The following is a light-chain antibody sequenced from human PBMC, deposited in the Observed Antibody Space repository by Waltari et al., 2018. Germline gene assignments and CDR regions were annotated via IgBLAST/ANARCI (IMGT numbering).Light chain of an antibody. Sequence: DIQLTPSPSSLSASVRDRVTITCRSSQAISSFLDWYQQKPGKAPKLLIYGASTLQSGFPSRFSGSGSGTEFTLTISSLQPEDFATYYCQQVNSFPLTFGGGTKVEIK. CDR3: QQVNSFPLT. V-gene: IGKV1-9*01. CDR2: GAS. J-gene: IGKJ4*01. CDR1: QAISSF.